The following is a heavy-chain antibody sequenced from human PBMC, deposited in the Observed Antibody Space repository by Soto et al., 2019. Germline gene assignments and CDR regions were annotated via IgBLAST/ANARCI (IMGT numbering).Heavy chain of an antibody. CDR3: ARGRTSTPETTVRQSPEYYFDY. CDR2: INHSGST. J-gene: IGHJ4*02. D-gene: IGHD4-17*01. V-gene: IGHV4-34*01. CDR1: GGSFSGYY. Sequence: QVQLQQWGAGLLKPSETLSLTCAVYGGSFSGYYWSWIRQPPGKGLEWIGEINHSGSTNYNPSLKSRVTISVDTSKNQFSLKLSSVTAADTAVYYCARGRTSTPETTVRQSPEYYFDYWGQGTLVTVSS.